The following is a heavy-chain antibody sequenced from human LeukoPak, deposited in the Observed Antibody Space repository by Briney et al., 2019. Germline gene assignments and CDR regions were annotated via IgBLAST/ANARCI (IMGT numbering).Heavy chain of an antibody. V-gene: IGHV3-21*01. CDR3: ARDYYDSSGYAWFDP. CDR1: GFTFSSYS. J-gene: IGHJ5*02. D-gene: IGHD3-22*01. Sequence: GGSLRLSCAASGFTFSSYSMNWVRQAPGKGLEWVSSISSSSSYIYYADSVKGRFTISRDNAKNSLYLQMNSLRAEDTAVYYCARDYYDSSGYAWFDPWGQGTLVTVSS. CDR2: ISSSSSYI.